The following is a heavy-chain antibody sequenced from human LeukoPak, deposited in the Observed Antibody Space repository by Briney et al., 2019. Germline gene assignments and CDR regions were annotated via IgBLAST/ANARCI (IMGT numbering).Heavy chain of an antibody. J-gene: IGHJ4*02. V-gene: IGHV6-1*01. D-gene: IGHD7-27*01. CDR2: TYYRSKWYD. CDR1: GDSFSSNGAA. Sequence: SQTLSLTCAISGDSFSSNGAAWNWIRQSPSRGLEWLGRTYYRSKWYDDYAVSVKSRITINPDTSKNQFSLQLNSVTPDDTAVYYCARAPPHPGVSYYFDYWGQGTLVTVSS. CDR3: ARAPPHPGVSYYFDY.